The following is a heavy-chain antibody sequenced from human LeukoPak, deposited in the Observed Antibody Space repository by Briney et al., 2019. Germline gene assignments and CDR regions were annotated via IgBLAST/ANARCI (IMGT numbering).Heavy chain of an antibody. D-gene: IGHD2-2*01. CDR3: AKVGVGYCSSTSCYGHDY. CDR2: ISSSGGST. CDR1: GVTLSNYA. V-gene: IGHV3-23*01. Sequence: GGSLRLSCVASGVTLSNYAMSWARQAPGKGLEWVSGISSSGGSTYYADSVKGRFTISRDNSKNTLYLQMNSLRAEDTAVYYCAKVGVGYCSSTSCYGHDYWGQGTLVTVSS. J-gene: IGHJ4*02.